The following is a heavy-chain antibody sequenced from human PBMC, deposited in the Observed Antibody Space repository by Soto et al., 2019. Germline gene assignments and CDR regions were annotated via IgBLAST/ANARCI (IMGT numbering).Heavy chain of an antibody. D-gene: IGHD3-3*01. J-gene: IGHJ4*02. CDR3: AKDKGIDFWSGDWFAY. CDR1: GFTFDDYA. CDR2: ISWNSGSI. V-gene: IGHV3-9*01. Sequence: EVQLVESGGGLVQPGRSLRLSCAASGFTFDDYAMHWVRQAPGKGLEWVSGISWNSGSIGYADSVKGRFTISRDNAKNSLYLQRNSLRAEDTALYYCAKDKGIDFWSGDWFAYWGQGALVNVSS.